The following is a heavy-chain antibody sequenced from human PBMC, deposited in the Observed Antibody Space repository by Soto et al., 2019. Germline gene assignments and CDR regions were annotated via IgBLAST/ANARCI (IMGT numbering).Heavy chain of an antibody. CDR2: IKQDGSEK. D-gene: IGHD2-2*01. Sequence: EVQLVESGGGLVQPGGSLRLSCAASGFTFSSYWMSWVRQAPGKGLEWVANIKQDGSEKYYVDSVKGRFTISRDNAKNSLYLQMNSLRAEDTAVYYCARDPRYCSSPSCRPLNWFDPWGQGTLVTVSS. V-gene: IGHV3-7*03. CDR1: GFTFSSYW. J-gene: IGHJ5*02. CDR3: ARDPRYCSSPSCRPLNWFDP.